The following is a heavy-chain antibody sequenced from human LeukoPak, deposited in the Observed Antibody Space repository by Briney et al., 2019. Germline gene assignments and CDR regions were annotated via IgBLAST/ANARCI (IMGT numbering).Heavy chain of an antibody. Sequence: PGGSLRLSCAASGFIFSDYYMSWIRQAPGKGLERVSAISGSGGSTYYADSVKGRFTISRDNSKNTLYLQMNSLRAEDTAVYYCAKGAAAGGYYYYYYGMDVWGQGTTVTVSS. D-gene: IGHD6-13*01. CDR2: ISGSGGST. CDR1: GFIFSDYY. CDR3: AKGAAAGGYYYYYYGMDV. J-gene: IGHJ6*02. V-gene: IGHV3-23*01.